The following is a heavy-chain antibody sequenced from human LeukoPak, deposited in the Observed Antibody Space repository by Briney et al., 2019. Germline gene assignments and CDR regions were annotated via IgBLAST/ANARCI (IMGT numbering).Heavy chain of an antibody. CDR1: GYIFTDYY. CDR3: ARDYDILTGYYLDP. D-gene: IGHD3-9*01. J-gene: IGHJ5*02. V-gene: IGHV1-46*01. Sequence: GASVKVSCKASGYIFTDYYVHWVRQAPGQGLEWMGIINPSGGSTSYAQKFQGRVTMTRDMSTSTVYMELSSLRSEDTAVYYCARDYDILTGYYLDPWGQGTLVTVSS. CDR2: INPSGGST.